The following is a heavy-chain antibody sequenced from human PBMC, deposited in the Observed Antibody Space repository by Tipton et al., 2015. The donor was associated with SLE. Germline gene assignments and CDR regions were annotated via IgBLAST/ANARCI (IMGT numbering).Heavy chain of an antibody. CDR3: ARDKYCTGGSCFDWYFDV. CDR2: IYSSGGT. Sequence: TLSLTCTVSGGSLNNYYWSWIRQPPGKGLEWIGYIYSSGGTNYNPSLKSRVTISVDTSENQFSLKLSSVSAADTAVYYCARDKYCTGGSCFDWYFDVWGRGTLVTVSS. V-gene: IGHV4-4*08. D-gene: IGHD2-15*01. CDR1: GGSLNNYY. J-gene: IGHJ2*01.